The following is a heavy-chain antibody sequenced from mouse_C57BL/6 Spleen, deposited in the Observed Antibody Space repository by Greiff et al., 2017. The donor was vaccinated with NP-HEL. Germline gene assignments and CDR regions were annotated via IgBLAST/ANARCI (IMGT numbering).Heavy chain of an antibody. V-gene: IGHV14-4*01. CDR2: IDPENGDT. CDR3: TIHYYGSYYYAMDY. Sequence: VQLQQSGAELVRPGASVKLSCTASGFNIKDDYMHWVKQRPEQGLEWIGWIDPENGDTEYASKFQGKATITADTSSNTAYLQLSSLTSEDTAVYYCTIHYYGSYYYAMDYWGQGTSVTVSS. J-gene: IGHJ4*01. D-gene: IGHD1-1*01. CDR1: GFNIKDDY.